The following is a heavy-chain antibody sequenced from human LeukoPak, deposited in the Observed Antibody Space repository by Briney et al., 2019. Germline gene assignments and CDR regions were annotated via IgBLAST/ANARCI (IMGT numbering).Heavy chain of an antibody. Sequence: GGSLRLSCAAPGFTFSSYGMPWVRQAPGKGLEWVAVIWYDGSNKYYADSVKGRFTISRDNSKNTLYLQMNSLRAEDTAVYYCAIPTGYSSGWYEDYWGRGTLVTVSS. CDR3: AIPTGYSSGWYEDY. CDR2: IWYDGSNK. V-gene: IGHV3-30*02. J-gene: IGHJ4*02. D-gene: IGHD6-19*01. CDR1: GFTFSSYG.